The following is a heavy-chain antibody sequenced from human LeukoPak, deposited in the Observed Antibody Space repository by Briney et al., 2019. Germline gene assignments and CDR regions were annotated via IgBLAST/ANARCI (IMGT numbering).Heavy chain of an antibody. Sequence: GGSLRLSCAASGSTFSSYAMHWVRQAPGKGLEWVAVISYDGSNKYYADSVKGRFTISRDNSKNTLYLQMNSLRAEDTAVYYCARDRQAYFDYWGQGTLVTVSS. D-gene: IGHD6-6*01. V-gene: IGHV3-30-3*01. CDR2: ISYDGSNK. CDR1: GSTFSSYA. CDR3: ARDRQAYFDY. J-gene: IGHJ4*02.